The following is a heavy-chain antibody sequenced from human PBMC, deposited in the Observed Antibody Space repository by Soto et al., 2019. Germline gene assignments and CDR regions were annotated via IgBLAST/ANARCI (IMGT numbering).Heavy chain of an antibody. D-gene: IGHD5-12*01. V-gene: IGHV3-43*01. CDR3: AKDFSGYDYVGYFDY. J-gene: IGHJ4*02. CDR1: GFTFDDYT. Sequence: GGSLRLSCAASGFTFDDYTMHWVRQAPGKGLEWVSLISWDGGSTYYADSVKGRFTISRDNSKNSLYLQMNSLRTEDTALYYCAKDFSGYDYVGYFDYWGQGTLVTVSS. CDR2: ISWDGGST.